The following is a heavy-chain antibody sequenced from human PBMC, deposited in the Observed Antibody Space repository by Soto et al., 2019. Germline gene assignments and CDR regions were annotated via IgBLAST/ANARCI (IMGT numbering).Heavy chain of an antibody. J-gene: IGHJ5*02. CDR2: MNPNSGNT. Sequence: QVQLVQSGAEMKKPGASVKVSCKASGYTFTSYDINWVRQATGQGLEWMGWMNPNSGNTAYAQKFQGRVTLTRNTSISPAYMELSSLRSEDTNVDYFARERVGSGFDPWGQGTLVTVSS. D-gene: IGHD1-26*01. CDR1: GYTFTSYD. CDR3: ARERVGSGFDP. V-gene: IGHV1-8*01.